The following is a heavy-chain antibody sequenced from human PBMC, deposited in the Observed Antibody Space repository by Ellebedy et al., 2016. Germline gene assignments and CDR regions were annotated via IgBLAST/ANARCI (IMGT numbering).Heavy chain of an antibody. V-gene: IGHV3-23*01. CDR1: GFSFSNYF. CDR2: ISGAGYNR. J-gene: IGHJ4*02. CDR3: RQGHYFDQ. Sequence: GGSLRLSXATSGFSFSNYFMTWIRQAPGKGLEWVATISGAGYNRFVADSAKGRFTISRDNSKYTLYLQMNNLGAEDTALYYCRQGHYFDQWGQGALVTVSS.